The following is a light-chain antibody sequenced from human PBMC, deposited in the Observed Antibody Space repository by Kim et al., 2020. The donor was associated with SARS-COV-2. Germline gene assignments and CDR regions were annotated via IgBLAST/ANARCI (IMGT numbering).Light chain of an antibody. J-gene: IGKJ4*01. CDR3: KQYDSLPLT. CDR1: QSVSSSK. Sequence: IVLTQSPGTLSLSPGERATLSCRASQSVSSSKLAWYQQKRGQPPRLLIYGASTRATGIPDTFSGSGSGTDFTLTISSLEPEDFAVYYCKQYDSLPLTFGGGTKVDIK. CDR2: GAS. V-gene: IGKV3-20*01.